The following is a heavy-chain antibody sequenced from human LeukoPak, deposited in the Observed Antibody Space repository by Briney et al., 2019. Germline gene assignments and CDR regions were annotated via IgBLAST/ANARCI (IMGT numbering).Heavy chain of an antibody. J-gene: IGHJ4*02. D-gene: IGHD3-22*01. Sequence: GSPRLSCAASGFTFNNVWMNWGRQAPGKGLEWVGRIKSKTNGGTTEYAAPVKGRFTILRDDSKNTLYLQMNSLKTEDTAVYYCMLGSGSYDSSDFDYWGQGTLVTVSS. CDR1: GFTFNNVW. CDR2: IKSKTNGGTT. CDR3: MLGSGSYDSSDFDY. V-gene: IGHV3-15*07.